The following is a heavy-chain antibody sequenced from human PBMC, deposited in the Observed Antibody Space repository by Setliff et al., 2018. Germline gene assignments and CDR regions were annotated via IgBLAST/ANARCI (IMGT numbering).Heavy chain of an antibody. D-gene: IGHD3-10*01. V-gene: IGHV7-4-1*02. Sequence: ASVKVSCKASGYTFSSYAMNWVRQAPGQGLEWMGWISTNTGNPTYAQGFTGRFVFSLDTSVSTAYLQINSLKADDTAVYYCARASRFGSIVWKGDYYMDVWGKGTTVTVSS. CDR3: ARASRFGSIVWKGDYYMDV. CDR1: GYTFSSYA. CDR2: ISTNTGNP. J-gene: IGHJ6*03.